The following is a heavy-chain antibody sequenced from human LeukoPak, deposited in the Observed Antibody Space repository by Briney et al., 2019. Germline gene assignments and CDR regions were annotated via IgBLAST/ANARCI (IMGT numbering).Heavy chain of an antibody. Sequence: GGSLSLPCSASGFTFSIYAMHWVRQAPGKGLEYVSGISDNGGSTYYADSVKGRFTISRDNSKNTLYLQMSSLTPEDTARYYCVNLGQWLVPDYYYGVDVWGQGTTVTVSS. CDR2: ISDNGGST. CDR3: VNLGQWLVPDYYYGVDV. CDR1: GFTFSIYA. V-gene: IGHV3-64D*06. J-gene: IGHJ6*02. D-gene: IGHD6-19*01.